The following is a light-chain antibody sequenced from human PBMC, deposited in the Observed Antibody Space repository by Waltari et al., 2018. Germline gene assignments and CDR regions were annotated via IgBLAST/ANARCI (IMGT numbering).Light chain of an antibody. V-gene: IGKV3-15*01. CDR2: HAS. Sequence: MTQSPDTLSMSAGESVTLSCRASRHIGGSLAWYQQTAGQAPRLLFYHASTRATGVAGRFSAAGSGTDFTLTISSLRSEDSAVYYCQQYNDWPPYTFGQGTKLE. J-gene: IGKJ2*01. CDR1: RHIGGS. CDR3: QQYNDWPPYT.